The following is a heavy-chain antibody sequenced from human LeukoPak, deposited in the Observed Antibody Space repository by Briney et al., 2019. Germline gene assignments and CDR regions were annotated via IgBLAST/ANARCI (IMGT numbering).Heavy chain of an antibody. CDR3: ARAADYDFWSGPSEGFDY. CDR2: ISYDGSNK. V-gene: IGHV3-30*03. J-gene: IGHJ4*02. D-gene: IGHD3-3*01. Sequence: GGSLRLSCAASGFTFSSYGMHWVRQAPGKGLEWVSVISYDGSNKYYADSVKGRFTISRDNAKNSLYLQMSSLRAEDTAVYYCARAADYDFWSGPSEGFDYWGQGTLVTVSS. CDR1: GFTFSSYG.